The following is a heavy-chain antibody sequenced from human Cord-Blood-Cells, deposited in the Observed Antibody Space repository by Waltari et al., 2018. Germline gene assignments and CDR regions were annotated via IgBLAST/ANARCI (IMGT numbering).Heavy chain of an antibody. CDR1: GGSISSYY. V-gene: IGHV4-59*01. CDR2: IYYSGST. CDR3: ARGVGIGSSWYYFDY. Sequence: QVQLQESGPGLVKTSETLSLTCTVSGGSISSYYWSWFRQPPGKGLEWIGYIYYSGSTNYNPSLKSRVTISVDTSKNQFSLKLSSVTAADTAVYYCARGVGIGSSWYYFDYWGQGTLVTVSS. J-gene: IGHJ4*02. D-gene: IGHD6-13*01.